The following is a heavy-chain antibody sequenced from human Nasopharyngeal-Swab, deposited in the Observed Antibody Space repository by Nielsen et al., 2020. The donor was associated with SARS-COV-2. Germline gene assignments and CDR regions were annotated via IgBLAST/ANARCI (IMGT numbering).Heavy chain of an antibody. CDR3: ARYCSTTSCPRGFDY. D-gene: IGHD2-2*01. Sequence: GGSLRLSCAASGFTFSSYWMSWVRQAPGKGLEWVAHIKQSGSGQYYVDSVKGRFTISRDNAKNSLSLQMNSLRAEDTAVYYCARYCSTTSCPRGFDYWGQRTLVTVSS. V-gene: IGHV3-7*01. J-gene: IGHJ4*02. CDR1: GFTFSSYW. CDR2: IKQSGSGQ.